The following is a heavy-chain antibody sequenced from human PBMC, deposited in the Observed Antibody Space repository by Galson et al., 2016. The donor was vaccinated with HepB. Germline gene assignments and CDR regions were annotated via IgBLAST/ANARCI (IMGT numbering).Heavy chain of an antibody. CDR3: ARGAYFDFWSGLDD. D-gene: IGHD3-3*01. J-gene: IGHJ4*02. Sequence: TLSLTCNVSGDSISSGRYYWSWIRQHPGKGLEWIGYISSRGSTYYNPSLKSRLSLSVDTFKNQFSLNLKSVTAADTAVYYCARGAYFDFWSGLDDWGQGALVTVSS. CDR1: GDSISSGRYY. CDR2: ISSRGST. V-gene: IGHV4-31*03.